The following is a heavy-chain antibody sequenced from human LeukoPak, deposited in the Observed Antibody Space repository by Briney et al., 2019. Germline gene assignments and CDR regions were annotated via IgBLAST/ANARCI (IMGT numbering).Heavy chain of an antibody. CDR1: GGSFSGYY. CDR3: ARGIFHYYGSGSYRNWFDP. Sequence: SETLSLTCAVYGGSFSGYYWSWIRQPPGKGLEWIGEINHSGSTNYNPSLKSRVTISVDTSKNQFSLKLSSVTAADTAVYYCARGIFHYYGSGSYRNWFDPWGQGTLVTVSS. V-gene: IGHV4-34*01. CDR2: INHSGST. J-gene: IGHJ5*02. D-gene: IGHD3-10*01.